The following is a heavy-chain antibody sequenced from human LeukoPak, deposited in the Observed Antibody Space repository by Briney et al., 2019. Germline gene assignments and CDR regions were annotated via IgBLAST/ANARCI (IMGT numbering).Heavy chain of an antibody. CDR3: ARYYDFWSGYFAFDY. Sequence: GGSLRLSCAASGFTLSGYWMNWVRQAPGKGLEGVSSISSSSSYIYYADSVKGRFTISRDNAKNSLYLQMNSLRAEDTAVYYCARYYDFWSGYFAFDYWGQGTLVTVSS. V-gene: IGHV3-21*01. CDR2: ISSSSSYI. CDR1: GFTLSGYW. D-gene: IGHD3-3*01. J-gene: IGHJ4*02.